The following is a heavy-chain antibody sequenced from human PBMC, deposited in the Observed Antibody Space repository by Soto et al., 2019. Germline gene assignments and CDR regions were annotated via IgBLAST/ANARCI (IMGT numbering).Heavy chain of an antibody. CDR3: ARHTPAISISDH. CDR1: GVSISSSSYY. J-gene: IGHJ4*02. CDR2: IYYSGST. D-gene: IGHD2-15*01. Sequence: SDTLSLTCTVSGVSISSSSYYWGLIRQPPGKGLEWIGSIYYSGSTYYNPSLKSRVTISVDTSKNQFSLKLSSVTAADTAVYYCARHTPAISISDHWGQGTLLTISS. V-gene: IGHV4-39*01.